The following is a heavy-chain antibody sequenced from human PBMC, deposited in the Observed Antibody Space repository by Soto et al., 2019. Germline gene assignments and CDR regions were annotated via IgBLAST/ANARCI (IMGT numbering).Heavy chain of an antibody. CDR3: AREGIAVAGTDY. V-gene: IGHV3-48*03. CDR1: GFTFSSYE. J-gene: IGHJ4*02. D-gene: IGHD6-19*01. Sequence: GGSLRLSCAASGFTFSSYEMNWVRQAPGKGLEWVSYISSSGSTIYYADSVKGRFTISRDNAKNSLYLQMNSLRAEDTAVYYCAREGIAVAGTDYWGQGTLVTVSS. CDR2: ISSSGSTI.